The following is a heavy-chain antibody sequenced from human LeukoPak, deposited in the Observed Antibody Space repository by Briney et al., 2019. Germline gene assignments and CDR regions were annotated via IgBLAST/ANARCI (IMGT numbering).Heavy chain of an antibody. J-gene: IGHJ5*02. Sequence: GGSLRLSCAASGFTFSSYGMHWVRQAPGKGLEWGAVIWYDGSNKYYADSVKGRFTISRDNSKNTLYLQMNSLRAEDTAVYYCAKVDSSSSRGSFDPWGQGTLVTVSS. CDR3: AKVDSSSSRGSFDP. V-gene: IGHV3-33*06. CDR1: GFTFSSYG. D-gene: IGHD6-6*01. CDR2: IWYDGSNK.